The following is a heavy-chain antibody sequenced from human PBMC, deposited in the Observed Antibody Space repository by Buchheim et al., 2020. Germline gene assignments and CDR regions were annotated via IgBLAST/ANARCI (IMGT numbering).Heavy chain of an antibody. D-gene: IGHD2-2*03. CDR2: ISYDGSNK. CDR3: AKGESGYCSSTSCSYFDY. J-gene: IGHJ4*02. Sequence: QVQLVESGGGVVQPGRSLRLSCAASGFTFSSYGMHWVRQAPGKGLEWVAVISYDGSNKYYADSVKGRFTISRDNSKNTLYLQMNSLRAEDTAVYYCAKGESGYCSSTSCSYFDYWGQGTL. V-gene: IGHV3-30*18. CDR1: GFTFSSYG.